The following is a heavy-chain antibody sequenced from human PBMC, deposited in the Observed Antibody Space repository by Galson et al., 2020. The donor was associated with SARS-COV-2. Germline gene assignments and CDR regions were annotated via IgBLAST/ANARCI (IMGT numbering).Heavy chain of an antibody. J-gene: IGHJ3*01. V-gene: IGHV4-34*12. CDR2: IMHSGST. CDR3: ARAPDYDILTGYYPDGFDV. Sequence: WIRQPPGKGLEWIGEIMHSGSTNYNPSLKSRVTISVDTSKNQFSLKLSSVTAADTAVYYCARAPDYDILTGYYPDGFDVWGQGTMVTVSS. D-gene: IGHD3-9*01.